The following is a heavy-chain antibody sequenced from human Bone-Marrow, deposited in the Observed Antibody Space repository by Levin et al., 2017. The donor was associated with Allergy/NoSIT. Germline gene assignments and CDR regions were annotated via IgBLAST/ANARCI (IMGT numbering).Heavy chain of an antibody. D-gene: IGHD2-15*01. V-gene: IGHV4-59*11. J-gene: IGHJ4*02. CDR1: GGSISSHY. Sequence: GSLRLSCSVSGGSISSHYWSWIRQPPGKGLEWIGHIYFGGSTNYNPSLKSRVTISLGTSRRQFSLRLTSVTAADTAVYFCARALRETCRGVPCYSFDYWGQGALVTVSS. CDR3: ARALRETCRGVPCYSFDY. CDR2: IYFGGST.